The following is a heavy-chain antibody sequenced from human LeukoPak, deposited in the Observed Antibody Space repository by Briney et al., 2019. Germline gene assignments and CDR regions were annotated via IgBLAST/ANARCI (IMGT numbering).Heavy chain of an antibody. CDR1: GFTFSSYS. Sequence: GGSLRLSCAASGFTFSSYSMNWVRQAPGKGLEWVSSISSSSGYTYYADSVKGRFTISRDNAKNSLYLQMNSLRAEDTAVYYCAITLEFGGGMDVWGKGTTVTVSS. CDR2: ISSSSGYT. D-gene: IGHD3-10*01. V-gene: IGHV3-21*01. CDR3: AITLEFGGGMDV. J-gene: IGHJ6*04.